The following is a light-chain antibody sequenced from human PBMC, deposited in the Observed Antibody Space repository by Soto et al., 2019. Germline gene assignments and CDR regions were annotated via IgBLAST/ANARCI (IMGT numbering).Light chain of an antibody. CDR1: QNVNTN. Sequence: EIAMTQSPGILSVSPGERATLSCRASQNVNTNLAWYQQKPGQAPRLLMYGASTRATGIPARFSGSGSGTEFTLTISSLQPEDFAVYYCQQYNTLNTFGQGTKLEIK. CDR3: QQYNTLNT. J-gene: IGKJ2*01. V-gene: IGKV3-15*01. CDR2: GAS.